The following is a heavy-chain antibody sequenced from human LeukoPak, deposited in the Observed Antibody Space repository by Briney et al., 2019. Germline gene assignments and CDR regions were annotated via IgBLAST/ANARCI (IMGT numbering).Heavy chain of an antibody. V-gene: IGHV3-21*01. CDR1: GFTFSSYS. D-gene: IGHD3/OR15-3a*01. J-gene: IGHJ3*02. Sequence: GGSLRLSCAASGFTFSSYSMNWVRQAPGKGLEWVSSISSSSSYIYYADSVKGRFTISRDNAKNSLYLQMNSLRAEDTAVYYCARIFWTYVFDIWGQGAMVTVSS. CDR2: ISSSSSYI. CDR3: ARIFWTYVFDI.